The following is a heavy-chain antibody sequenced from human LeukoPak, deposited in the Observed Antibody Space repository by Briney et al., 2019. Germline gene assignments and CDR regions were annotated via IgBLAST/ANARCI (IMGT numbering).Heavy chain of an antibody. D-gene: IGHD3/OR15-3a*01. CDR3: ARDDKGLNYSPMDV. CDR2: ISAYNGNM. Sequence: ASVKVSCKTSGYTFTSYGFSWVRQAPGQGLEWMGWISAYNGNMNYAQKLQGRVTMTTDTSTSTAYMELRSLRSDDTAVYYCARDDKGLNYSPMDVWGKGTTVTVSS. V-gene: IGHV1-18*01. CDR1: GYTFTSYG. J-gene: IGHJ6*03.